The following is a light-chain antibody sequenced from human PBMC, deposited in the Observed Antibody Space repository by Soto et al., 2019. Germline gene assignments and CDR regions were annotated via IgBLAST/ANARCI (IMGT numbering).Light chain of an antibody. CDR3: SSYTSSNTLV. CDR1: GSDVGGYNY. J-gene: IGLJ2*01. Sequence: QPVLTQPVSVSGSPGQSITISCTGTGSDVGGYNYVSWYQQHPGKVPKLMIYDVSNRPSGVSNRFSGSKSGNTASLAISGLQAEDEADYYCSSYTSSNTLVFGGGTKVTVL. CDR2: DVS. V-gene: IGLV2-14*01.